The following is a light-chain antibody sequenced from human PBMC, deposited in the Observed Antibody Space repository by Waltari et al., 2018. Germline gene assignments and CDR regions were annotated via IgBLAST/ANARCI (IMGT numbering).Light chain of an antibody. Sequence: QSALTQPPSASGSPGQSVTISCTGTSSDVGGYNYVSWYQQHPGKAPKLMIYEVSTRPSGVPDRFSGSESGNTASLTVSGLQAEDEADYYCSSYAGSNAVVFGGGTKLTVL. CDR1: SSDVGGYNY. V-gene: IGLV2-8*01. J-gene: IGLJ2*01. CDR3: SSYAGSNAVV. CDR2: EVS.